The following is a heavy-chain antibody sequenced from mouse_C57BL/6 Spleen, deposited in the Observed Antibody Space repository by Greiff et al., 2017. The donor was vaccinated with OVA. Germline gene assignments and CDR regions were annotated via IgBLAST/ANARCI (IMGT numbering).Heavy chain of an antibody. V-gene: IGHV1-62-2*01. CDR1: GYTFTEYT. Sequence: VKLMESGAELVKPGASVKLSCKASGYTFTEYTIHWVKQRSGQGLEWIGWFYPGSGSIKYNEKFKDKATLTADKSSSTVYMELSRLTSEDSAVYFCARHEDRASWFAYWGQGTLVTVSA. CDR2: FYPGSGSI. D-gene: IGHD3-3*01. CDR3: ARHEDRASWFAY. J-gene: IGHJ3*01.